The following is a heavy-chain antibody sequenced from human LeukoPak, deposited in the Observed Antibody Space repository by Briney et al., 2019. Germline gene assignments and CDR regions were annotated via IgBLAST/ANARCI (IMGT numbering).Heavy chain of an antibody. V-gene: IGHV5-51*01. CDR1: GYSFTSFW. Sequence: GESLKISCKGSGYSFTSFWIGWVRQMPGRGLEWMGIIYPGDSDTTYSPSFQGQVSISADKSIYTAYLQWSSLRASDTAMYYCARSEGHCSDGACYAQKVIDHWGQGTLVTVSS. CDR3: ARSEGHCSDGACYAQKVIDH. J-gene: IGHJ4*02. D-gene: IGHD2-15*01. CDR2: IYPGDSDT.